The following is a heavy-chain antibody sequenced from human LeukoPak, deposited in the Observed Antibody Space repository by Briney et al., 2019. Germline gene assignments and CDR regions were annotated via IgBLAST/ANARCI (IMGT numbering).Heavy chain of an antibody. CDR1: GGSISSGGYY. Sequence: PSQTLSLTCTGSGGSISSGGYYWSWIRQHPGKGLVWIGYIYYSGSTYYNPSLKSRVTISVDTSKNQFSLKLGSVTATDTAVYYCARDCSGGSCYGAFDIWGQGTMVTVSS. D-gene: IGHD2-15*01. CDR2: IYYSGST. CDR3: ARDCSGGSCYGAFDI. V-gene: IGHV4-31*03. J-gene: IGHJ3*02.